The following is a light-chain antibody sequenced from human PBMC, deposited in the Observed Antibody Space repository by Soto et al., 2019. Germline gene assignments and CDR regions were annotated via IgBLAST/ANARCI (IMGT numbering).Light chain of an antibody. CDR1: SSDVGGYNY. Sequence: QSVLTQRASVSGSPGQSITISCTGTSSDVGGYNYVSWYQQHPGIAPKLMIYDVSNRPSGVSNRLSGSKSGNTASLTISGLQAEDEADYYCSSYTSSRYVFGTGTKVTVL. CDR2: DVS. J-gene: IGLJ1*01. CDR3: SSYTSSRYV. V-gene: IGLV2-14*01.